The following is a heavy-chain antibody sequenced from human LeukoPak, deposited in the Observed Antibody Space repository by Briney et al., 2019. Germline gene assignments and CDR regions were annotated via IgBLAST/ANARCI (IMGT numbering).Heavy chain of an antibody. J-gene: IGHJ4*02. V-gene: IGHV3-21*01. CDR2: ISSSSGHI. D-gene: IGHD6-19*01. CDR1: GFTFSSYN. CDR3: ARDPGTVADPYFDY. Sequence: GGSLRLSCAASGFTFSSYNMNWVCQPPGKGLERVSSISSSSGHIHYADSVKGRFTISRDNANNSLYLQMNSLRDEDTAVYYCARDPGTVADPYFDYWGQGSLVTVSS.